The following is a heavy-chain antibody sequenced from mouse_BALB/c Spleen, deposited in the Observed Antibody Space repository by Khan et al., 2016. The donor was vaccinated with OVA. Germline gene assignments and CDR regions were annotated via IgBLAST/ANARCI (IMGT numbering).Heavy chain of an antibody. CDR2: INYSGAT. CDR3: ARWFTY. V-gene: IGHV3-2*02. CDR1: GYSITSDYA. Sequence: EVQLVETGPGLVKPSQSLSLTCTVTGYSITSDYAWNWIRQFPGNKLEWMGYINYSGATSYLPSLKSRISITRDTSKNQFFLQLNSVNTEDSATYYCARWFTYWGQGTLVTVS. J-gene: IGHJ3*01.